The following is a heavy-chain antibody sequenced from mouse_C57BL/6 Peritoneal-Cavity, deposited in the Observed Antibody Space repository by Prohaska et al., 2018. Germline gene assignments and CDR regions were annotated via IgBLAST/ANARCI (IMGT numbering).Heavy chain of an antibody. CDR1: GFTFSNYW. J-gene: IGHJ3*01. Sequence: EVKLEESGGGLVQPGGSMKLSCVASGFTFSNYWMNWVRQSPEKGLEWFAQIRLKSDNYATHYAESVKGSFTISRDDSRSSVYLQMNNLRAEDTGIYYCTDGFAYWGQGTLVTVSA. CDR3: TDGFAY. CDR2: IRLKSDNYAT. V-gene: IGHV6-3*01.